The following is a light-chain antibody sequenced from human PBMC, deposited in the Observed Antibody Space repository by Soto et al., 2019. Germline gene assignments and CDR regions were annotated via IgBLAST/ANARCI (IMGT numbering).Light chain of an antibody. V-gene: IGLV2-11*01. CDR2: DVS. CDR3: SSYAGSYTVL. J-gene: IGLJ2*01. Sequence: QSVMTQPRSVSGSPGQSVTMSCTGTSSDVGSYNYVSWYQQHPGKAPKLMIYDVSKRPSGVPDRFSGSKSGNTASLTISGLQAEDESDYYCSSYAGSYTVLFGGGTKLTVL. CDR1: SSDVGSYNY.